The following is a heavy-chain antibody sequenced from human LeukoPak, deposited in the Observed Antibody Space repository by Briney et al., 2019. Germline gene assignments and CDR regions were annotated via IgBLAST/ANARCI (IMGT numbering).Heavy chain of an antibody. Sequence: PGGSLRLSCAASGFTFSSYEMNWVRQAPGKGLEWVSYISSSGSTIYYADSVKGRFTISRDNAKNSLYLQMNSLRAEDMALYYCAKGGNPHYYDSSGYGGYFDYWGQGTLVTVSS. V-gene: IGHV3-48*03. J-gene: IGHJ4*02. CDR3: AKGGNPHYYDSSGYGGYFDY. CDR1: GFTFSSYE. D-gene: IGHD3-22*01. CDR2: ISSSGSTI.